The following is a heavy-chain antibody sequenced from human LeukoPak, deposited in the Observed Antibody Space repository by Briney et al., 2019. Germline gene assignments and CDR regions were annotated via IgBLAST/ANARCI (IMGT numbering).Heavy chain of an antibody. J-gene: IGHJ4*02. CDR2: IYTSGST. CDR1: GGSISSYY. CDR3: ARAGYGGNPGYFDY. Sequence: SETLSLTCTVSGGSISSYYWSWIRQPAGEGLEWIGRIYTSGSTNYNPSLKSRVTMSVDTSKNQFSLKLSSVTAADTAVYYCARAGYGGNPGYFDYWGQGTLVTVSS. V-gene: IGHV4-4*07. D-gene: IGHD4-23*01.